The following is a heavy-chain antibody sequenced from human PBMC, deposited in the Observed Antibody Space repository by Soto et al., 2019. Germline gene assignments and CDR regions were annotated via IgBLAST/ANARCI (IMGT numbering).Heavy chain of an antibody. CDR3: ARGSEVRAVPDY. D-gene: IGHD3-10*01. CDR2: IYYSGST. Sequence: SETLSLTCTVSGGSISSGGYYWSWIRQHPGKGLEWIGYIYYSGSTYYNPSLKSRVTISVDTSKNQFSLKLSSVTAADTAVYYCARGSEVRAVPDYWGQGTLVTVSS. J-gene: IGHJ4*02. V-gene: IGHV4-31*03. CDR1: GGSISSGGYY.